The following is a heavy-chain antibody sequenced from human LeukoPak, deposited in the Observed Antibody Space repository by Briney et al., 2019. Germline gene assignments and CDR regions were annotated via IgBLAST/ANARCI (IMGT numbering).Heavy chain of an antibody. CDR3: ARRGTDASFSFFDV. J-gene: IGHJ3*01. CDR1: GFTFSSYT. CDR2: ISGDTTYI. V-gene: IGHV3-21*01. D-gene: IGHD1-1*01. Sequence: GGSLRLSCAASGFTFSSYTMHWVRQTPGERPEWVSSISGDTTYIYYADSLKGRFTISRDNTNTSLFLQMNSLRAEDTATYFCARRGTDASFSFFDVWGQGTMVTVSS.